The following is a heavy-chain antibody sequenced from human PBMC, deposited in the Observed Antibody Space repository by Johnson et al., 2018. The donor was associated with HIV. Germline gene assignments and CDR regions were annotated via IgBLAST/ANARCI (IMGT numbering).Heavy chain of an antibody. CDR3: AKGPNGQLDDAFDI. Sequence: VQLVESGGGLIQPGGSLRLSCAASGFTVSTYYMTWVRQASGKGLELVSLLYSSGKTYYADSVKGRFTISRDYSKNRLYLQMNSLRAEDTAVYYCAKGPNGQLDDAFDIWGQGTMVTVSS. J-gene: IGHJ3*02. V-gene: IGHV3-53*01. CDR2: LYSSGKT. CDR1: GFTVSTYY. D-gene: IGHD6-6*01.